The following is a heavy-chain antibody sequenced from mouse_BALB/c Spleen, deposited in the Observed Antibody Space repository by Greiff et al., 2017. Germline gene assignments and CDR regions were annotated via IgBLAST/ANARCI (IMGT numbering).Heavy chain of an antibody. CDR2: INPDSSTI. CDR3: ARPGDYDWFAY. J-gene: IGHJ3*01. V-gene: IGHV4-1*02. CDR1: GFDFSRYW. D-gene: IGHD2-4*01. Sequence: DVKLQESGGGLVQPGGSLKLSCAASGFDFSRYWMSWVRQAPGKGLEWIGEINPDSSTINYTPSLKDKFIISRDNAKNTLYLQMSKVRSEDTALYYCARPGDYDWFAYWGQGTLVTVSA.